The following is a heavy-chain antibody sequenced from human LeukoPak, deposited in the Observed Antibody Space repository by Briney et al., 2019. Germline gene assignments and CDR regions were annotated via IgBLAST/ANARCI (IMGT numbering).Heavy chain of an antibody. V-gene: IGHV3-7*05. CDR2: IKEDGSEK. CDR1: GFTFSGSA. J-gene: IGHJ4*02. D-gene: IGHD6-19*01. Sequence: GGSLRLSCAASGFTFSGSAMSWVRQAPGKGLEWVANIKEDGSEKRYVDSVKGRFTISRDNAKNSLYLEMNSLRAEDTAVYYCAKYSGGWSFEYWGQGTLVTVSS. CDR3: AKYSGGWSFEY.